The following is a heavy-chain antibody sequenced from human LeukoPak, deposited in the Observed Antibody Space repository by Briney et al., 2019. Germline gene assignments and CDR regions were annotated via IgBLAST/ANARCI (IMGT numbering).Heavy chain of an antibody. CDR2: ISGSGADT. V-gene: IGHV3-23*01. J-gene: IGHJ4*02. D-gene: IGHD5-18*01. CDR1: GFTFRGYA. CDR3: AKDTRGYSYGPTIDY. Sequence: GGSLRLSCAASGFTFRGYAMSWVRQAPGKGLEWVSVISGSGADTYYAESVKGRFSISRDNSKNTPYLQMNSLRAEDTAVYYCAKDTRGYSYGPTIDYWGQGTLVTVSS.